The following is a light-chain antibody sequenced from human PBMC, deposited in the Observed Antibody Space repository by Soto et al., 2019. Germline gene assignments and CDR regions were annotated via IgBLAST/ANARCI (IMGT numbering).Light chain of an antibody. CDR1: SSDVGGYNY. CDR2: EVY. CDR3: SSFVGSNSYV. V-gene: IGLV2-8*01. Sequence: QSALTQPPSASGSPGQSVTISCSGTSSDVGGYNYVSWYQHHPGTAPKLIIYEVYKRPSGVPDRVSGSKSGNTAALTVSGLQAEYDADYYCSSFVGSNSYVFGTGTKVTVL. J-gene: IGLJ1*01.